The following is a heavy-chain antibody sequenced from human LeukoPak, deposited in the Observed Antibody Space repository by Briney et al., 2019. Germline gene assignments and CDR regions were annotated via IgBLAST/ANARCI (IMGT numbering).Heavy chain of an antibody. V-gene: IGHV3-7*01. CDR1: GFTFSRYW. CDR2: IKQDGSEK. Sequence: GGSLRLSCVASGFTFSRYWMTWVRQAPGKGLEWVANIKQDGSEKNYVDSVKGRFTISRDNAKNSPYLQMNSLRGEDTAVYYCARDNYPFDYWGQGTLVTVSS. CDR3: ARDNYPFDY. J-gene: IGHJ4*02. D-gene: IGHD4-11*01.